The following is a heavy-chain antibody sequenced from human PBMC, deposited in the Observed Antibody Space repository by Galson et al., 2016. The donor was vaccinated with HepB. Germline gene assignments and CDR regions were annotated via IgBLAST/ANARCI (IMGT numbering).Heavy chain of an antibody. J-gene: IGHJ6*02. Sequence: SLRLSCAASGFTITSYGMTWVRQAPGKGLEWVSAISGSGVSIYYADTVKGRFTISRDESKNTVYLQMKSLRDKDTAVYYCARSKLGNNFFYYYGMDVWGQGTTVTVSS. D-gene: IGHD1-1*01. CDR2: ISGSGVSI. CDR1: GFTITSYG. CDR3: ARSKLGNNFFYYYGMDV. V-gene: IGHV3-23*01.